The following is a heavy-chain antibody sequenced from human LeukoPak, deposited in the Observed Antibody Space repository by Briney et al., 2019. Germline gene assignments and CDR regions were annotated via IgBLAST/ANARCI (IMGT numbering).Heavy chain of an antibody. D-gene: IGHD3-3*02. CDR1: GGSISSYN. CDR2: IHHSGTT. V-gene: IGHV4-59*04. J-gene: IGHJ5*02. CDR3: ARGWSILRGGDWFDP. Sequence: SETLSLTCTVSGGSISSYNWGWIRQPPGKGLEWIASIHHSGTTYYTPSLKSRGSISVDPSKNQLSLSLSSVTAADTAVYYCARGWSILRGGDWFDPWGQGTLVTVSS.